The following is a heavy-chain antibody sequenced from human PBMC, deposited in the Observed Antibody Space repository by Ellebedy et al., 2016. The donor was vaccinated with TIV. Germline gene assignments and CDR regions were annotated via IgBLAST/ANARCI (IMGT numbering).Heavy chain of an antibody. V-gene: IGHV1-3*01. CDR2: INAGNGNT. D-gene: IGHD6-19*01. J-gene: IGHJ4*02. Sequence: ASVKVSXXASGYTFTSYAMHWVRQAPGQRLEWMGWINAGNGNTKYSQKFQGRVTITRDTSASTAYMELSSLRSEDTAVYYCAIGGAVAGIDYWGQGTLVIVSS. CDR3: AIGGAVAGIDY. CDR1: GYTFTSYA.